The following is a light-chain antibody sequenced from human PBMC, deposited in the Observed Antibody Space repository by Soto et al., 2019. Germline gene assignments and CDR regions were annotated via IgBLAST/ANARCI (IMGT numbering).Light chain of an antibody. CDR2: EVS. CDR3: CSDAGSGIYV. CDR1: SSDVGRFNF. V-gene: IGLV2-23*02. Sequence: QSALTQPASVSGSPGQSITISCTGTSSDVGRFNFVSWYQQHPGTAPKVLINEVSKRPSGVSNRFSGSKPGNTAFLTISGLQEEDEAEYDCCSDAGSGIYVFGTGTKLTVL. J-gene: IGLJ1*01.